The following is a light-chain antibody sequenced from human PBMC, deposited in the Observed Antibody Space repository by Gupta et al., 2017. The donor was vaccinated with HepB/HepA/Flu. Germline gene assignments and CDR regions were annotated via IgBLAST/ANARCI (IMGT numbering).Light chain of an antibody. CDR1: QTISNY. J-gene: IGKJ2*01. CDR2: AAS. Sequence: DIQMTQSPSSLSASVGDRVTITCRASQTISNYLNWYQQKAGRAPKLLIYAASTLQSGVPSRFSGSGSGTDFTLTISSLQPEDYAIYYCQQSYSPLLYTFGQGTKLEIK. CDR3: QQSYSPLLYT. V-gene: IGKV1-39*01.